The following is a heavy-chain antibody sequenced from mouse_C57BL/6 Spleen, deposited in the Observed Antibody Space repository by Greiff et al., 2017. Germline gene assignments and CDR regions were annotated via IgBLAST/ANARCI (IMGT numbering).Heavy chain of an antibody. J-gene: IGHJ1*03. D-gene: IGHD2-1*01. CDR1: GYTFTDYN. CDR3: ARYPDLLWYFDV. V-gene: IGHV1-22*01. CDR2: INPNNGGT. Sequence: EVQLQQSGPELVKPGASVKMSCKASGYTFTDYNMHWVKQSHGKSLEWIGYINPNNGGTSYNQKFKGKATLTVNKSSSTAYMELRSLTSEDSAVYYCARYPDLLWYFDVWGTGTTVTVSS.